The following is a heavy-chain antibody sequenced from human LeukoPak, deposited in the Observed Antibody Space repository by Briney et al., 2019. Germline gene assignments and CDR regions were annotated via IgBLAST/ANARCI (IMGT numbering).Heavy chain of an antibody. Sequence: GASVKVPCKASGYTFTSYDINWVRQATGQGLEWMGWMNPNSGNTGYAQKFQGRVTMTRNTSISTAYMELSSLRSEDTAVYYCARARRAVDWFDPWGQGTLVTVSS. CDR1: GYTFTSYD. CDR2: MNPNSGNT. D-gene: IGHD1-26*01. CDR3: ARARRAVDWFDP. V-gene: IGHV1-8*01. J-gene: IGHJ5*02.